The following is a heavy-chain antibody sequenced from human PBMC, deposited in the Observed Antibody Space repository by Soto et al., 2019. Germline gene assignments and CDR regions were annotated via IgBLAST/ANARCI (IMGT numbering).Heavy chain of an antibody. J-gene: IGHJ4*02. CDR2: IYHNGIT. D-gene: IGHD6-19*01. CDR1: GASVSSGNHY. Sequence: QVQMQESGPGLVKPSETLSLTCTVSGASVSSGNHYWSWIRQPPGKGLEYIGYIYHNGITNYNPSLKSRVTKSADTSSNAFSVKVSSVTAADTAVYYCARGWDANSWGQGTLVTVSS. V-gene: IGHV4-61*01. CDR3: ARGWDANS.